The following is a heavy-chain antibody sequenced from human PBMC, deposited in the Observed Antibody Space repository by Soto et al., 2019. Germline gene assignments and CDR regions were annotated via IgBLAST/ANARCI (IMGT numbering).Heavy chain of an antibody. D-gene: IGHD6-6*01. CDR2: IYSGGST. CDR3: ERDLDSSLDAFDI. V-gene: IGHV3-66*01. J-gene: IGHJ3*02. Sequence: EVQLVESGGGLVQPGGSLRLSCAASGFTVSSNYMSWVRQAPGKGLEWVSVIYSGGSTYYADSVTGRFTISRDNSKNTLYCQMNRRSDEDTAVDYCERDLDSSLDAFDIWGQGTKVTVSS. CDR1: GFTVSSNY.